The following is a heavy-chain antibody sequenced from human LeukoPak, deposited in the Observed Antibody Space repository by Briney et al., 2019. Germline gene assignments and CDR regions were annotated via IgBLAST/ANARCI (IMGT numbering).Heavy chain of an antibody. Sequence: VQPGGSLRLPCPASGLPFIRFWMGWVRQAPGKGLEWVANIKPDGSEKNYGDSVRGRFTISRDNARNSLYLQMNSLRAEDTAVYYCARENYFDYWGQGTLVTVSS. J-gene: IGHJ4*02. CDR3: ARENYFDY. V-gene: IGHV3-7*04. CDR1: GLPFIRFW. CDR2: IKPDGSEK.